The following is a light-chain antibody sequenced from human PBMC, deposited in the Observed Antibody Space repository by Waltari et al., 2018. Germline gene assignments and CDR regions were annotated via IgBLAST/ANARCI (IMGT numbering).Light chain of an antibody. CDR2: GAS. J-gene: IGKJ1*01. CDR3: QQYDNWLGT. CDR1: QSIRSN. Sequence: EIVITQFPATLSEFQGGRATLSCMANQSIRSNLAWYQHKPGQAPRLLISGASNRATGIPARFSGSGSGTEFTLTISSLQSEDFAVYFCQQYDNWLGTFGQGTKVEIK. V-gene: IGKV3-15*01.